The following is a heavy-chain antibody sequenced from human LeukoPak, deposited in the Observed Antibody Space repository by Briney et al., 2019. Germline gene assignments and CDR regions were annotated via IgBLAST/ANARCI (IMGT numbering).Heavy chain of an antibody. J-gene: IGHJ4*02. Sequence: SETLSLTCTVSGGSINSYFWNWIRQPPGKALEWIGYISYSGSNYNPSLKSRVTISLDTSKNQFSLKLNSVTAADTAVYYCARVAVADYFDYWGQGTLVTVSS. CDR1: GGSINSYF. V-gene: IGHV4-59*01. CDR2: ISYSGS. D-gene: IGHD6-19*01. CDR3: ARVAVADYFDY.